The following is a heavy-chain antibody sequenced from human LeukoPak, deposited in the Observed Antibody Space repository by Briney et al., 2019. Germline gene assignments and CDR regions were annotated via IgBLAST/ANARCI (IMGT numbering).Heavy chain of an antibody. Sequence: SGXXXSSYXXXXXRXPPGXXXEWXGYIYYSGSTNYNPSLKSRVTISVDTSKNQFSLKLSSVTAADTAVYYCARVSGGNYDSSGYPDYWGQGTLVTVSS. CDR1: GXXXSSYX. J-gene: IGHJ4*02. CDR2: IYYSGST. V-gene: IGHV4-59*01. CDR3: ARVSGGNYDSSGYPDY. D-gene: IGHD3-22*01.